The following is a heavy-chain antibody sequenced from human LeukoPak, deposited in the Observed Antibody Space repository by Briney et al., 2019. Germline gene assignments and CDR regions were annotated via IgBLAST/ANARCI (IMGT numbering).Heavy chain of an antibody. CDR1: GFTFSSYT. CDR2: ISVGGSNK. V-gene: IGHV3-30*04. J-gene: IGHJ4*02. CDR3: ARVRYYDIYD. D-gene: IGHD3-9*01. Sequence: GGSLRLSCAASGFTFSSYTMHWVRQAPEEGLEWVAVISVGGSNKYNADSVKGRFTISRDNSKNTLYLQMNSLRAEDTAVYYCARVRYYDIYDRGQGTVVSVSS.